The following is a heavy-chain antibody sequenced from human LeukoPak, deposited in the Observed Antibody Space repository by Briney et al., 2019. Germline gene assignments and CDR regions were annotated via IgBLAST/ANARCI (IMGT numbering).Heavy chain of an antibody. J-gene: IGHJ4*02. CDR3: AKDSQLYGDYGDFDY. CDR2: ISGSGGST. V-gene: IGHV3-23*01. Sequence: PGGSLRLSCAASGFTFSSYAMGWVRQAPGKGLEWVSAISGSGGSTYYADSVKGRFTISRDNSKNTLYLQMNSLRAEDAAVYYCAKDSQLYGDYGDFDYSGQGTLVPVSS. D-gene: IGHD4-17*01. CDR1: GFTFSSYA.